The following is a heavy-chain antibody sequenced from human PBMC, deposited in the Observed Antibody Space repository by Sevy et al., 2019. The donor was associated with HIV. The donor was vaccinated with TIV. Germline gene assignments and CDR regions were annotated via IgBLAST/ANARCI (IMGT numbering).Heavy chain of an antibody. CDR1: GGSITSLY. CDR2: IYYNGHI. V-gene: IGHV4-59*08. Sequence: SETLSLTRTVSGGSITSLYWNWIRQPPGKGLEWIANIYYNGHINYNPSLKSRVTLSLATSKNQFSLRLSSVTAADTAMYYCAGENAWGRGYSWGQGTLVTVSS. J-gene: IGHJ4*02. CDR3: AGENAWGRGYS. D-gene: IGHD1-26*01.